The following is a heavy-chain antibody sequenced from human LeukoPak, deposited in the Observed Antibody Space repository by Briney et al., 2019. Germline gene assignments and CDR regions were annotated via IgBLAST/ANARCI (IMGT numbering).Heavy chain of an antibody. J-gene: IGHJ4*02. Sequence: PGGSLRLSCAASGFTFSSYAMHWVRQAPGKGLEWVSSISSSSSYTYYADSVKGRFTISRDNAKNSLYLQMNSLRAEDTAVYYCARAGSSGWSSLYYFDYWGQGTLVTVSS. CDR1: GFTFSSYA. V-gene: IGHV3-21*01. CDR2: ISSSSSYT. CDR3: ARAGSSGWSSLYYFDY. D-gene: IGHD6-19*01.